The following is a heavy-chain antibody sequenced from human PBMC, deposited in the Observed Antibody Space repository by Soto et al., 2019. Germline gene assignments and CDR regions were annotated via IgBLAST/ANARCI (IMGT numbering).Heavy chain of an antibody. J-gene: IGHJ4*02. CDR3: AKQESEWNDGFDY. CDR2: ISYDGTDE. D-gene: IGHD1-1*01. CDR1: GFSFSSYG. Sequence: GGPLRGSWAASGFSFSSYGMHRVRQAQGKGLEWVAMISYDGTDEYYADPVKGRFTISRDNSKNAVYLQMNSLRAEDTAVYYCAKQESEWNDGFDYCGQGTLVTVSS. V-gene: IGHV3-30*18.